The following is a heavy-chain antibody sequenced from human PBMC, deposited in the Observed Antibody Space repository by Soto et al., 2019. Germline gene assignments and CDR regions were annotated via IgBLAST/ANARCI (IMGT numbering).Heavy chain of an antibody. Sequence: QVQLVQSGTEVRKPGSSVNVSCQASGDTFDTYTFSWVRQAPGQGMQWMGEIIPMFRTTKYATRFQGRLALTADESTRIVYMQLNSLNFEDTAVYYCAGGDGGADALELWGQGTMIAVSS. V-gene: IGHV1-69*12. J-gene: IGHJ3*01. D-gene: IGHD3-16*01. CDR2: IIPMFRTT. CDR1: GDTFDTYT. CDR3: AGGDGGADALEL.